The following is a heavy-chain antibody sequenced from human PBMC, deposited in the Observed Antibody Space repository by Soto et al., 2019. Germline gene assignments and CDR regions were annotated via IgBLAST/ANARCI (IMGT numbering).Heavy chain of an antibody. Sequence: QVQLVQSGAEGKKPGSSVKVSCKASGGTFSSYAISWVRQAPGQGLEWMGGIIPIFGTANYAQKFQGRVTITADESTSTAYMELSSLRSEDTAVYYCARDPGAFWSGFGYYGMDVWGQGTTVTVSS. CDR2: IIPIFGTA. D-gene: IGHD3-3*01. J-gene: IGHJ6*02. CDR3: ARDPGAFWSGFGYYGMDV. V-gene: IGHV1-69*01. CDR1: GGTFSSYA.